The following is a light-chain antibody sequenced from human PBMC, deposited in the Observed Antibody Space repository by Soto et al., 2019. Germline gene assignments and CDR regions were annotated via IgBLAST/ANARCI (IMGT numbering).Light chain of an antibody. CDR1: QTGSSSY. V-gene: IGKV3-20*01. Sequence: IVLTQSPGTVSLSPGERATLSCRASQTGSSSYLAWYQQKPGQAPRLLIYGASTRATGIPDRFSGSGSGTDFTLNISRLEPEDSAVYFCQHYGSSQWTFGQWTFGQATKVEIK. J-gene: IGKJ1*01. CDR2: GAS. CDR3: QHYGSSQWTFGQWT.